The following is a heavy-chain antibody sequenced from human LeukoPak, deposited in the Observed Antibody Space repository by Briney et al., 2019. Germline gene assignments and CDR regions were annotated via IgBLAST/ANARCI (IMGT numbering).Heavy chain of an antibody. CDR2: INEDGSNK. CDR1: GFIFSNHY. J-gene: IGHJ4*02. CDR3: TRVIVAVPGYFDYFDF. V-gene: IGHV3-7*01. Sequence: GGSLRLSCTAPGFIFSNHYMRWLRQAPGEGLEWVANINEDGSNKWHLCSVKGRFTVSRDNARNSLYLQMNSLRVEDTAVYYCTRVIVAVPGYFDYFDFWGQGVLVTVSS. D-gene: IGHD6-19*01.